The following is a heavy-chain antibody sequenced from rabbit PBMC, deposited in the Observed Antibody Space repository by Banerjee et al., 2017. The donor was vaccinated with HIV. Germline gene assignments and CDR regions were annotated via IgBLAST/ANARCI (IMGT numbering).Heavy chain of an antibody. CDR3: AGGDAAYEDHGWVLDL. Sequence: QSLEESGGDLVQPEGSLTLTCTASGFSFSSSYYMCWVRQAPGKGLEWIACIYAGSGSTYYASWAKGRFTISKASSTTVTLQMTSLTAADTATYFCAGGDAAYEDHGWVLDLWGPGTLVTVS. D-gene: IGHD3-3*01. CDR1: GFSFSSSYY. J-gene: IGHJ4*01. CDR2: IYAGSGST. V-gene: IGHV1S40*01.